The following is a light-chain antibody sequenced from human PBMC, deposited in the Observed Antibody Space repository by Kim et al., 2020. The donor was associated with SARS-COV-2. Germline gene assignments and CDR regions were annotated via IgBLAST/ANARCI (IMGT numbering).Light chain of an antibody. J-gene: IGLJ3*02. V-gene: IGLV3-21*04. CDR1: NIGSKN. Sequence: SYELTQPPSVSVAPGMTARITCGGNNIGSKNVHWYQQKPGQAPVLVMYYNNDRPSGIPERVSGSNSENTATLTISRVEAGDEADYYCQTWDSNNDHRVFGGGTKLTFL. CDR2: YNN. CDR3: QTWDSNNDHRV.